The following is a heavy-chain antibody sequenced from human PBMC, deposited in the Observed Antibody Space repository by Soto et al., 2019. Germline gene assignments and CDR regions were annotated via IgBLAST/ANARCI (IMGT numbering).Heavy chain of an antibody. J-gene: IGHJ4*02. V-gene: IGHV3-30*03. D-gene: IGHD3-10*01. CDR3: APWFAAFDY. CDR1: GFTFSSYG. Sequence: QVQLVESGGGVVQPGRSLRLSCAASGFTFSSYGMHWVRQAPGKGLEWVAVISYDGSNKYYADSVKGRFTISRDNSKNTLYLQMNSLRAEDTAVYSCAPWFAAFDYWGQGTLVTVSS. CDR2: ISYDGSNK.